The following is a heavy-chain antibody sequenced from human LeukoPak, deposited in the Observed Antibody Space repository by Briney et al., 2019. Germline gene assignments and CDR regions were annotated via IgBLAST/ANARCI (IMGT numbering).Heavy chain of an antibody. CDR3: ARVWTRNTSRWFEYYFDS. Sequence: ASVKVSCKASGYTFTGYYMHWVRQAPGQGLEWMGWINPNNGVTNFAQKFEGRVTMARDTSITTVYMDVSRLRSDDTAVYYCARVWTRNTSRWFEYYFDSWGQGTLVTVSS. V-gene: IGHV1-2*02. CDR2: INPNNGVT. J-gene: IGHJ4*02. CDR1: GYTFTGYY. D-gene: IGHD6-13*01.